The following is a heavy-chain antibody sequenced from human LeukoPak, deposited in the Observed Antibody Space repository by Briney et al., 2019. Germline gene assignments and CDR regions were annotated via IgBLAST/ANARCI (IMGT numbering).Heavy chain of an antibody. V-gene: IGHV3-30*04. J-gene: IGHJ4*02. CDR2: ISYDGSNK. D-gene: IGHD6-13*01. CDR1: GFTFSSYA. CDR3: AREPTAYSSSKLDY. Sequence: GRSLRLSCAASGFTFSSYAMHWVRQAPGKGLEWVAVISYDGSNKYYADSVKGRFTISRDNSKNTLYLQMNSLRAEDTAVNYCAREPTAYSSSKLDYWGQGTLVTVSS.